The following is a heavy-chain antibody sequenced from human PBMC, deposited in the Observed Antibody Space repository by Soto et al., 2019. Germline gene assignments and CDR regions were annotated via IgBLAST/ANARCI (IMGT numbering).Heavy chain of an antibody. D-gene: IGHD3-3*01. CDR2: ISGNGANT. CDR1: GLTFSTYA. Sequence: EVQLLGSGGGLVQPGGSLRLSCAASGLTFSTYAMSWVRQAPGKGLEWVSSISGNGANTYYTDSVKGRFIISRDNSKNTLFLQRNSLRSEATALYYCAKDRPNYYRSRGGYYTAGGDYWGQGTLVTVSS. J-gene: IGHJ4*02. V-gene: IGHV3-23*01. CDR3: AKDRPNYYRSRGGYYTAGGDY.